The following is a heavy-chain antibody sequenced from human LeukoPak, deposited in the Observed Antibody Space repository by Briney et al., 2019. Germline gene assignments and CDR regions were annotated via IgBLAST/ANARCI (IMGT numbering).Heavy chain of an antibody. CDR3: AKDRGRGYYYMDV. CDR1: GFTFNDYT. V-gene: IGHV3-9*03. J-gene: IGHJ6*03. CDR2: ISWNSGSI. Sequence: GGSLRLSCAASGFTFNDYTMHWVRQAPGKGLEWVSGISWNSGSIGYADSVKGRFTISGDNAKNSLYLQMNSLRAEDMALYYCAKDRGRGYYYMDVWGKGTTVTVSS.